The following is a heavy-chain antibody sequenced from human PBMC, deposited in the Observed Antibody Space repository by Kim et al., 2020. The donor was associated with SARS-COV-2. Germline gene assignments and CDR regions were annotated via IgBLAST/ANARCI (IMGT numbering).Heavy chain of an antibody. Sequence: SETLSLTCTVSGGSISSYYWSWIRQPPGKGLEWIGYIYYSGSTNYNPSLKIRVTISVDTSKNQFSLKLSSVTAADTAVYYCARVGQWLVPEVGDYYYGMDVWGQGTTVTVSS. CDR2: IYYSGST. J-gene: IGHJ6*02. CDR1: GGSISSYY. V-gene: IGHV4-59*01. CDR3: ARVGQWLVPEVGDYYYGMDV. D-gene: IGHD6-19*01.